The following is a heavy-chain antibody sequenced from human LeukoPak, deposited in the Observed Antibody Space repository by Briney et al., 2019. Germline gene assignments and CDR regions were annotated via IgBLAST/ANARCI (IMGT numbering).Heavy chain of an antibody. Sequence: PSETLSLTCTVSGGSISRGDYAWSWIRQPPGKGLEWIGCIYYSGSAYYNPSLKSRVSISVDTSKNQFSLKLSSVTAADTAVYYCAREWVVVAGYYGMDVWGQGTTVTVSS. V-gene: IGHV4-30-4*01. D-gene: IGHD2-15*01. CDR3: AREWVVVAGYYGMDV. CDR1: GGSISRGDYA. CDR2: IYYSGSA. J-gene: IGHJ6*02.